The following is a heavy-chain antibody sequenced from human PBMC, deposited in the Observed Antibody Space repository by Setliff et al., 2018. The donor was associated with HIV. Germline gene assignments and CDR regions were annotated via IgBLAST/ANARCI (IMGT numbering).Heavy chain of an antibody. CDR1: GYTFTSYY. Sequence: ASVKVSCKASGYTFTSYYMHWVRQAPGQGLEWTGIINPSGGSTSYAQKFQGRVTITTDESTSTAYMELSSLRSEDTAVYYCAGVFGVYYDKEGPYDAFDIWGQGTMVTVSS. J-gene: IGHJ3*02. D-gene: IGHD3-22*01. V-gene: IGHV1-46*01. CDR2: INPSGGST. CDR3: AGVFGVYYDKEGPYDAFDI.